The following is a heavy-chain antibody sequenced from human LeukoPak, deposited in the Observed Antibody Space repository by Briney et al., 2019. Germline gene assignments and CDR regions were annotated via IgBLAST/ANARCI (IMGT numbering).Heavy chain of an antibody. CDR1: GGSISSYY. V-gene: IGHV4-59*08. CDR2: IYYSGST. CDR3: ARHFYGSTRPYYFDY. D-gene: IGHD5/OR15-5a*01. J-gene: IGHJ4*02. Sequence: SETLSLTCTVSGGSISSYYWSWIRQPPGKGLEWIGYIYYSGSTNYNPSLKSRVTISVDTSKNQFSLKLSSVTAADTAVYYCARHFYGSTRPYYFDYWGQGTLVTVSS.